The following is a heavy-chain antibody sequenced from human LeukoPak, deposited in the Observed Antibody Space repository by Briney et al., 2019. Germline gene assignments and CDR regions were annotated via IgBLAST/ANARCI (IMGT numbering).Heavy chain of an antibody. D-gene: IGHD6-19*01. V-gene: IGHV1-2*02. CDR2: INPNSGGT. J-gene: IGHJ3*02. CDR1: GYAFTGYY. CDR3: AGDGGIAVAGPDGAFDI. Sequence: ASVKVSCKASGYAFTGYYMHWVRQAPGQGLEWMGWINPNSGGTNYAQKFQGRVTMTRDTSISTAYMELSRLRSDDTAVYYCAGDGGIAVAGPDGAFDIWGQATMVTVSS.